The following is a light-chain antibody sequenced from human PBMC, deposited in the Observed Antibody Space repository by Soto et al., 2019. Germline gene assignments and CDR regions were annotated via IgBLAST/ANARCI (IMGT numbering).Light chain of an antibody. J-gene: IGLJ1*01. V-gene: IGLV2-14*01. Sequence: QSALTQPASVSGSPGQSITISCTATSSDVDTHNYVSWYQQYPGKAPKLMIYEVSNRPSGVSNRFSGSKSGNTASLTISGLQAEDEADYYCSSYTTSSTQVFGTGPKLTVL. CDR3: SSYTTSSTQV. CDR1: SSDVDTHNY. CDR2: EVS.